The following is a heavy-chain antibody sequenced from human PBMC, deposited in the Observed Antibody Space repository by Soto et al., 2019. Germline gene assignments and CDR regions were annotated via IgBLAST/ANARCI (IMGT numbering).Heavy chain of an antibody. CDR3: AKARRVERYCSSTSCYAFDY. CDR1: GFTFSSYA. J-gene: IGHJ4*02. V-gene: IGHV3-23*01. CDR2: ISGSGGST. D-gene: IGHD2-2*01. Sequence: PGGSLRLSCAASGFTFSSYAMSWVRQAPGKGLEWVSAISGSGGSTYYADSVKGRFTISRDNSKNTLYLQMNSLRAEDTAVYYCAKARRVERYCSSTSCYAFDYWGQGTLVTVSS.